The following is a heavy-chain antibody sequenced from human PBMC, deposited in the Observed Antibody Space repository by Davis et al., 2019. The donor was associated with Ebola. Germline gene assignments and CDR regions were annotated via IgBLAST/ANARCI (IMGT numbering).Heavy chain of an antibody. J-gene: IGHJ5*02. CDR2: ISYDGSNK. V-gene: IGHV3-30*18. D-gene: IGHD3-22*01. CDR1: GFTFSSYG. Sequence: GESLKISCAASGFTFSSYGMHWVRQAPGKGLEWVAVISYDGSNKYYADSVKGRFTISRDNSKNTLYLQMNSLRAEDTAVYYCAKVGATMIVVVWGWFDPWGQGTLVTVSS. CDR3: AKVGATMIVVVWGWFDP.